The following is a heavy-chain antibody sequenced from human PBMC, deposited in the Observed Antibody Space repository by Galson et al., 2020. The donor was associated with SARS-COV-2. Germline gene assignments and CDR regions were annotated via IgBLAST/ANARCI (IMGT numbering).Heavy chain of an antibody. CDR2: IYHNGET. Sequence: ASETLSLTCTVSGDSVTNYFWSWIRQSPGKGLEWIGYIYHNGETNYNPSLRSRVTMSVDTSRNQFSLRLNSGTAADTAVYYCARGSLGWFDPWGQGSLVTVSS. V-gene: IGHV4-59*02. J-gene: IGHJ5*02. CDR3: ARGSLGWFDP. CDR1: GDSVTNYF.